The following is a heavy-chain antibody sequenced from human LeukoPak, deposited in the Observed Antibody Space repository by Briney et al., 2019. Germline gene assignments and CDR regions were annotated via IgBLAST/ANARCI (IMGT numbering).Heavy chain of an antibody. CDR2: ISSSSSTI. V-gene: IGHV3-48*02. J-gene: IGHJ5*02. D-gene: IGHD1-1*01. CDR3: ARRTTGNNWFDP. Sequence: GGSLRLSCAASGFIFSRHSMIWVRQAPGKGLEWVSYISSSSSTIYYADSVKGRFTISRDNAKNSLYLQMNSLRDEDTAVYYCARRTTGNNWFDPWGQGTLVTVSS. CDR1: GFIFSRHS.